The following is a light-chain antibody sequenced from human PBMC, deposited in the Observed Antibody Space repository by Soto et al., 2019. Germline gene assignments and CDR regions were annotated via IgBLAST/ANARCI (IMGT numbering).Light chain of an antibody. J-gene: IGLJ1*01. CDR2: DVS. Sequence: LTQPASVSGSPGHSITISCTGTSSDDGGYNYVSWYQQHPGKAPKLIIYDVSNRPSGVSNRFSGSKSGNTASLTISGLQAEDEADYYCSSYTSSTPRVFGTGTKVTVL. V-gene: IGLV2-14*01. CDR1: SSDDGGYNY. CDR3: SSYTSSTPRV.